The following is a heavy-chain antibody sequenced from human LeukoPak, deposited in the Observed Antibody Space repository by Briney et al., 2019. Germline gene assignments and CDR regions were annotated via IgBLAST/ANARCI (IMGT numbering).Heavy chain of an antibody. CDR2: ISYDGSNK. Sequence: GGSLRLSCSASGFTFSSYAMHWVRQAPGKGLEWVAVISYDGSNKYYADSVKGRFTISRDNSKNTLYLQMNSLRAEDTAVYYCARYCSSTRCQDSYWVQGTRVTVSS. D-gene: IGHD2-2*01. J-gene: IGHJ4*02. CDR3: ARYCSSTRCQDSY. V-gene: IGHV3-30-3*01. CDR1: GFTFSSYA.